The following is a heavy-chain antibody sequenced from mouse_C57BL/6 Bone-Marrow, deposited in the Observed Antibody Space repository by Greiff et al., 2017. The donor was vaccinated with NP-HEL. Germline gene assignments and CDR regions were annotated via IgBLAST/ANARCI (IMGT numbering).Heavy chain of an antibody. V-gene: IGHV14-4*01. CDR3: TTLITTVVATPLG. CDR1: GFNIKDDY. Sequence: VQLQQSGAELVRPGASVKLSCTASGFNIKDDYMHWVKQRPEQGLEWIGWIDPENGDTEYASKFQGKATITADTSSNTAYLQLSSLTSEDTAVYYCTTLITTVVATPLGWGTGTTVTVSS. D-gene: IGHD1-1*01. CDR2: IDPENGDT. J-gene: IGHJ1*03.